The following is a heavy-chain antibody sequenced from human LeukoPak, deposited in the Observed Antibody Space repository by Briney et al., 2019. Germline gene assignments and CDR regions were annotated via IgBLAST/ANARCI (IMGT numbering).Heavy chain of an antibody. V-gene: IGHV4-59*01. Sequence: SETLSLTCAVSGGSISSYYWSWIRQPPGKGLEWIGYIYYSGSTNYNPSLKSRVTISVDTSKNQFSLKLSSVTATDTAVYYCARAWYYYGMDVWGQGTTVTVS. CDR2: IYYSGST. J-gene: IGHJ6*02. CDR3: ARAWYYYGMDV. CDR1: GGSISSYY.